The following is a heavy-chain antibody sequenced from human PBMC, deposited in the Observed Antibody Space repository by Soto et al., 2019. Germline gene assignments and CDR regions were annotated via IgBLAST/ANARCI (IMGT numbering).Heavy chain of an antibody. J-gene: IGHJ6*02. V-gene: IGHV1-18*01. Sequence: QIQLVQSGAEVKKPGASVKVSCKASGYTFTNFGLTWVRQAPGQGLEWMGWINPYNGDTSYAQKFQGRATVTTDTSTSTAYMELRSLRSDDTAVYYCAKGYCSTGRCYGYYGMDVWGQGTTVTVSS. CDR2: INPYNGDT. CDR1: GYTFTNFG. CDR3: AKGYCSTGRCYGYYGMDV. D-gene: IGHD2-2*01.